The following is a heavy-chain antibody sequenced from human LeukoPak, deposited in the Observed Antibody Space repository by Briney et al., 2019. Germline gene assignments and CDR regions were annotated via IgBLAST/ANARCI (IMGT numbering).Heavy chain of an antibody. CDR3: ARVLQPSTYHYGMDV. D-gene: IGHD3-10*01. Sequence: SQTLSLTCTVSGGSISSGGYYWNWIRQHPGKGLEWIGYIYSGGNTYYNPSLKSRVSMSVDTSQNQFSLKLSSVTAADTPVYYCARVLQPSTYHYGMDVWGQGTTVTVSS. V-gene: IGHV4-31*03. J-gene: IGHJ6*02. CDR2: IYSGGNT. CDR1: GGSISSGGYY.